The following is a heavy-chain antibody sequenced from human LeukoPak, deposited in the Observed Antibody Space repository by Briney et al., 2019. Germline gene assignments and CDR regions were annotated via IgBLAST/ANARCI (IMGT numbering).Heavy chain of an antibody. CDR1: GGSISSYY. CDR3: ARSLSRYYYSSGDP. Sequence: SETLSLTCTVSGGSISSYYWSWIRQPPGKGLEWIGYIYYSGSTNYNPSLKSRVTISVDTSKNQFSLKLSSVTAADTAVYYCARSLSRYYYSSGDPWGQGTLVTVSS. V-gene: IGHV4-59*08. CDR2: IYYSGST. D-gene: IGHD3-10*01. J-gene: IGHJ5*02.